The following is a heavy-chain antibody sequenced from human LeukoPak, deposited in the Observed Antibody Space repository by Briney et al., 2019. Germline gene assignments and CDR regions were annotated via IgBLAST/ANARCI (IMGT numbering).Heavy chain of an antibody. Sequence: SETLSLTCTVSGGSVSSGSYYWSWIRQPPGKGLEWIGYIYYSGSTNHNPSLKSRVTISVDTSKNQFSLKLSSVIAADTAVYYCARDRRNLFDPWGQGTLVTVSS. CDR2: IYYSGST. V-gene: IGHV4-61*01. CDR1: GGSVSSGSYY. D-gene: IGHD1-14*01. CDR3: ARDRRNLFDP. J-gene: IGHJ5*02.